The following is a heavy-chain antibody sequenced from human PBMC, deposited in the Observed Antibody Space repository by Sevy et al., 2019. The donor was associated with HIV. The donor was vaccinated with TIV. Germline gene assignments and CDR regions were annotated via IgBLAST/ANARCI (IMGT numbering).Heavy chain of an antibody. CDR1: GFTFNIYS. Sequence: GGSLRLSCAASGFTFNIYSMSWVRQTPGKGLEWVATLSFGCGKINHADSVKGRFTMSRDDSKNAVYLQMNNLGVKDTAIYYCAREGCTKPHDYWGQGTLVTVSS. J-gene: IGHJ4*02. CDR3: AREGCTKPHDY. V-gene: IGHV3-23*01. CDR2: LSFGCGKI. D-gene: IGHD2-8*01.